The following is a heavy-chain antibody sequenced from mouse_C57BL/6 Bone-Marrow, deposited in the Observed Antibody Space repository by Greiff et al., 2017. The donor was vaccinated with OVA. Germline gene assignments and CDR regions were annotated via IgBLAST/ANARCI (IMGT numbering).Heavy chain of an antibody. CDR1: GYTFTNYW. CDR3: ARGGLRHVDY. D-gene: IGHD2-4*01. CDR2: IYPGGGYT. Sequence: VQLQQSGAELVRPGTSVKMSCKASGYTFTNYWIGWAKQRPGHGLEWIGDIYPGGGYTNYNEKFKGKATLTADKSSSTAYMQFSSLTSEDSATDYCARGGLRHVDYWGQGTTLTVSS. V-gene: IGHV1-63*01. J-gene: IGHJ2*01.